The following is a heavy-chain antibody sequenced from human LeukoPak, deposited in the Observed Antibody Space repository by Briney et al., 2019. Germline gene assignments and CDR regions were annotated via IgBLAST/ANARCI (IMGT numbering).Heavy chain of an antibody. D-gene: IGHD4-17*01. CDR1: GGTFSSYA. CDR2: IIPIFGTA. CDR3: ARDKDDYGDYYYYMDV. J-gene: IGHJ6*03. V-gene: IGHV1-69*05. Sequence: ASVKVSCKASGGTFSSYAISWVRQAPGQGLEWMGRIIPIFGTANYAQKFQGRVTITTDESTSTAYMELSSLRPEDTAVYYCARDKDDYGDYYYYMDVWGKGTTVTVSS.